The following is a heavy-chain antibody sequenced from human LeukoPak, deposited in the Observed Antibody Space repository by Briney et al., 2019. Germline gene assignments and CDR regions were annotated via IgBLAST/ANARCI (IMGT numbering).Heavy chain of an antibody. D-gene: IGHD3-9*01. V-gene: IGHV4-39*07. J-gene: IGHJ6*03. CDR2: IYYGGST. Sequence: PSETLSLTCTVSGGSIINNNYYYWGWVRQPPGKGLEWIGSIYYGGSTYYNPSLKSRVTISVDTSKNQFSLKLSSVTAADTAVYYCARGAVVTIWNHGYYYYYMDVWGKGTTVTVSS. CDR3: ARGAVVTIWNHGYYYYYMDV. CDR1: GGSIINNNYYY.